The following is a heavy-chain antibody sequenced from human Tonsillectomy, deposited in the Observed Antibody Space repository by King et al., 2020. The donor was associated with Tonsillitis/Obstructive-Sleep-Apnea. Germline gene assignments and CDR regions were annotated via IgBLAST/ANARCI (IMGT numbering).Heavy chain of an antibody. D-gene: IGHD3-3*01. CDR3: ARANGRITIFGVVTFDY. V-gene: IGHV1-69*01. J-gene: IGHJ4*02. CDR2: IIPIFGTA. CDR1: GGTFSSYA. Sequence: QLVQSGAEVKKPGSSVKVSCKASGGTFSSYAISWVRQAPGQGVEWMGGIIPIFGTANYARKFQGRVTITADESTSTAYMELSSLRSVDTAVYYCARANGRITIFGVVTFDYWGQGTLVTVSS.